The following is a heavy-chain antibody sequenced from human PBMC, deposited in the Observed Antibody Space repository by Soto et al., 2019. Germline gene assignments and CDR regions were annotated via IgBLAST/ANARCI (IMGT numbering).Heavy chain of an antibody. CDR3: ARDAYYYEPYVYYYYGMDV. V-gene: IGHV1-69*13. CDR2: IIPIFGTA. Sequence: SVKVSCKASGGTFSSYAISWVRQAPGQGLEWMGGIIPIFGTANYAQKFQGRVTITADESTSTAYMELSSLRSEDTAVYYCARDAYYYEPYVYYYYGMDVCGQGTTVTVSS. J-gene: IGHJ6*02. CDR1: GGTFSSYA. D-gene: IGHD3-22*01.